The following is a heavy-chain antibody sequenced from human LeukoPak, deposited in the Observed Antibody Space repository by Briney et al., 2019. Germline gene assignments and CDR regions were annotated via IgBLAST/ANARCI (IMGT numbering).Heavy chain of an antibody. D-gene: IGHD3-9*01. J-gene: IGHJ6*03. V-gene: IGHV4-39*07. CDR1: GGSISSSSYY. Sequence: PSETLSLTCTVSGGSISSSSYYWGWIRQPPGKGLEWIGSIYYSGSTYYNPSLKSRVTMSVDTSKNQFSLKLSSVTAADTAVYYCAREVPLTAPYYYYYMDVWGKGTTVTISS. CDR3: AREVPLTAPYYYYYMDV. CDR2: IYYSGST.